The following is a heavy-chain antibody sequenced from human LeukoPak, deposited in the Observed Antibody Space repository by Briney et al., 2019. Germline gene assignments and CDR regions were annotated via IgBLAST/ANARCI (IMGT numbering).Heavy chain of an antibody. CDR1: GGSISSGDYY. D-gene: IGHD3/OR15-3a*01. CDR3: ARVLSGTGYYSFAGGEKQFDY. V-gene: IGHV4-30-4*08. J-gene: IGHJ4*02. Sequence: PSETLSLTCTVSGGSISSGDYYWSWIRQPPGKGLEWIGYIYYSGSTYYNPSLKTRVTISVDTSKNQFSLKLSSVTAADTAVYYCARVLSGTGYYSFAGGEKQFDYWGQGTLVTVSS. CDR2: IYYSGST.